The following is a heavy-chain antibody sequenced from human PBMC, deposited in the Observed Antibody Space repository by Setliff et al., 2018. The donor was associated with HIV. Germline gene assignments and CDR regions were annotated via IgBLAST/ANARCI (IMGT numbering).Heavy chain of an antibody. V-gene: IGHV1-69-2*01. CDR3: TIATETPGMTTRENWFDP. Sequence: ASVKVSCKTSGYPFTDYFIHWIQQAPGKGLERMGRVDPEDGETILAERFQGRVTMTADTSTDTAFMELSSLRSEDTATYYCTIATETPGMTTRENWFDPWGQGTLVTVSS. CDR2: VDPEDGET. CDR1: GYPFTDYF. J-gene: IGHJ5*02. D-gene: IGHD1-1*01.